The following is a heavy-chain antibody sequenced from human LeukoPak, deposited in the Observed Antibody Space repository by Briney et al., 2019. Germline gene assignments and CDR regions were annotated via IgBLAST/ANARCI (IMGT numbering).Heavy chain of an antibody. CDR3: ASSGSGYNDY. D-gene: IGHD3-3*01. V-gene: IGHV3-21*01. Sequence: GGSLRLSCAASGLTFSTYSKNWVRQAPGKGLEWVSSIGSSSSYIYYADSVKGRFTISRDNAKNSLYLQMNSLRIEDTAVYYCASSGSGYNDYWGQGTLVTVSS. CDR2: IGSSSSYI. CDR1: GLTFSTYS. J-gene: IGHJ4*02.